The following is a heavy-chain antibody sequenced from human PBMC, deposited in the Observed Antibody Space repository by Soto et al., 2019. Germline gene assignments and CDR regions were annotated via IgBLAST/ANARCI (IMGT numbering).Heavy chain of an antibody. CDR3: ATYSSGWSQFDH. D-gene: IGHD6-19*01. V-gene: IGHV4-59*01. CDR2: VQYSGSA. J-gene: IGHJ4*02. CDR1: DGSIRSYH. Sequence: VQLQQSGPGLVKPSETLSLTCTVSDGSIRSYHWSWIRQTPEKGLEWIGNVQYSGSANYNPSLKSRVTISVDTSNNQFSLKLTSVSAADPAVYYCATYSSGWSQFDHWGQGTLVVISS.